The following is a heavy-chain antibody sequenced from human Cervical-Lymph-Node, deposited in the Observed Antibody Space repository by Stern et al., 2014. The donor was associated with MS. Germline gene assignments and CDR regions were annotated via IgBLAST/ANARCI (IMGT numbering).Heavy chain of an antibody. CDR2: ISDSGVYT. V-gene: IGHV3-23*01. CDR1: GFTFSTYA. D-gene: IGHD2-2*01. CDR3: AKDLGRGVVVVPLYGLDV. Sequence: EVQLLESGGGLVQPGGSLRLSCAASGFTFSTYAFSWVCQAPGKGLEWVSSISDSGVYTYYADSVKGRFTISRDNSKSMLYLEMQSLRAEDTAVYHCAKDLGRGVVVVPLYGLDVWGQGTTVTVSS. J-gene: IGHJ6*02.